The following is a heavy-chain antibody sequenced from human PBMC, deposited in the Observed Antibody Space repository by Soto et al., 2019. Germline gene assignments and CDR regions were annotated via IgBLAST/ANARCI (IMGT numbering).Heavy chain of an antibody. D-gene: IGHD4-4*01. CDR1: GFNFRNNG. CDR2: ISHDGGHE. CDR3: ASDSGGYSNYVDC. Sequence: LSLSCAASGFNFRNNGMHWVRQVPGKGLEFVAVISHDGGHEDYADSVKGRFTISRDNSKNMLFLQMNSLRPDDTAVYYCASDSGGYSNYVDCWGQGTLVTVSS. V-gene: IGHV3-30*03. J-gene: IGHJ4*02.